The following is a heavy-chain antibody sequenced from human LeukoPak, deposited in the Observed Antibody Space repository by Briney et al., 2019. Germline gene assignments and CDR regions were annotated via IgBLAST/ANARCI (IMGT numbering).Heavy chain of an antibody. CDR3: SGGSRFVDY. Sequence: GGSLRLSCAASGFSVSSNYMSWVRQAPGKGLEWVANVKEDGSEKYYVDSVKGRFTISRDNDKTSLFLQMNSLRVEDTAVYFCSGGSRFVDYWGQGTLVTVSS. V-gene: IGHV3-7*04. CDR2: VKEDGSEK. CDR1: GFSVSSNY. D-gene: IGHD3-10*01. J-gene: IGHJ4*02.